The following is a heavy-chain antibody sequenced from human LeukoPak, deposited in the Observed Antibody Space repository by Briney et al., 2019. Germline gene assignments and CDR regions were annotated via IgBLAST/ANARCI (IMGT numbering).Heavy chain of an antibody. J-gene: IGHJ4*02. Sequence: SETLSLTCTVSGGSINSYYWSWFRQPPGKGLEWIGYIFYSGSTNYNPSLKSRVTISVDTSKNQFSLKLSSVTAADTAVYYCARRITSSGYYRDDSWGQGTLVTVSS. CDR1: GGSINSYY. V-gene: IGHV4-59*08. D-gene: IGHD3-22*01. CDR2: IFYSGST. CDR3: ARRITSSGYYRDDS.